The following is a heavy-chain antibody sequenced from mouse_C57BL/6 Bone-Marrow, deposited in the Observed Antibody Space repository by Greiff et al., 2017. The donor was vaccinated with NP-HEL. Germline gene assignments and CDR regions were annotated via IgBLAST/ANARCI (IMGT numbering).Heavy chain of an antibody. CDR3: ARDSYGSSLAY. D-gene: IGHD1-1*01. V-gene: IGHV1-63*01. J-gene: IGHJ3*01. Sequence: VKLMESGAELVRPGTSVKMSCKASGYTFTNYWIGWAKQRPGHGLEWIGDIYPGGGYTNYNEKFKGKATLTADKSSSTAYMQFSSLTSEDSAIYYCARDSYGSSLAYWGQGTLVTVSA. CDR1: GYTFTNYW. CDR2: IYPGGGYT.